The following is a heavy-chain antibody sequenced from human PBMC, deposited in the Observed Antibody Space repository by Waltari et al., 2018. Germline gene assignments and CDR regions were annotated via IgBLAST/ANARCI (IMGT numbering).Heavy chain of an antibody. D-gene: IGHD1-7*01. CDR2: IYSGGST. Sequence: EVQLVETGGGLIQPGGSLRLSCAASGFTVSSNNMTWFRQAPGKGLEWVSVIYSGGSTYYADSVKGRFTISRDNSKNTLYLQMNSLRAEDTAVYYCARDGKTGTSFDYWGQGTLVTVSS. CDR3: ARDGKTGTSFDY. CDR1: GFTVSSNN. V-gene: IGHV3-53*02. J-gene: IGHJ4*02.